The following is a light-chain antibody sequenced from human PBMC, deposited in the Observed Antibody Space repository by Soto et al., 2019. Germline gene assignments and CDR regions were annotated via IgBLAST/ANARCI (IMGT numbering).Light chain of an antibody. Sequence: DIVLTQSPGTLSLSPGERATLSCRASLSLSSFLAWYQQKPGQAPRLLLYGVSSRATGIPDRFSGSGSGTDFTLTIASLEPEDFAVYYCQQYGSAPMFTFGQGTKLEIK. V-gene: IGKV3-20*01. CDR1: LSLSSF. CDR2: GVS. J-gene: IGKJ2*01. CDR3: QQYGSAPMFT.